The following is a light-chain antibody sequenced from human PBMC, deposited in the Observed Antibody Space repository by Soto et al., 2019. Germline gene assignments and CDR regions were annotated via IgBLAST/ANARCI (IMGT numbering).Light chain of an antibody. CDR2: DVS. Sequence: ALAQPRSVSGSPGQSVTISCTGTSSDVGGYNYVSWYQQHPGKAPKLMIYDVSKRPSGVPDRFSGSKSGNTASLTISGLQAEDEADYYCCSYAGSYTYVFGTGTRSPS. V-gene: IGLV2-11*01. CDR1: SSDVGGYNY. J-gene: IGLJ1*01. CDR3: CSYAGSYTYV.